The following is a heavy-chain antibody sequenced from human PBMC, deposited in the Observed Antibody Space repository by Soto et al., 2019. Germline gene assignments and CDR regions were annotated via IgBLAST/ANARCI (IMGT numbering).Heavy chain of an antibody. CDR2: IWYDGSNK. CDR3: XXXXXXXXXX. CDR1: GFTFISYG. J-gene: IGHJ4*02. Sequence: QVQLVESGGGVVQPGTSLRLSCAASGFTFISYGMHWVRQAPGKGLEWVALIWYDGSNKYYADSVKGRFTISRDNSKNXXXXXXXXXXXXXXXXXXXXXXXXXXXXXWGQGTLVTVSS. V-gene: IGHV3-33*01.